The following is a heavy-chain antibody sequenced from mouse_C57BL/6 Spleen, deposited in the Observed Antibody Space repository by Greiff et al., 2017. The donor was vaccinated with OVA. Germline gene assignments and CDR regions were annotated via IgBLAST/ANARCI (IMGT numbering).Heavy chain of an antibody. CDR2: INPNNGGT. CDR3: ARSYYGSSSPDY. V-gene: IGHV1-26*01. Sequence: EVQLQQSGPELVKPGASVKISCKASGYTFTDYYMNWVKQSHGKSLEWIGDINPNNGGTSYNQKFKGKATLTVDKSSSTAYMELRSLTSEDSAVYYCARSYYGSSSPDYWGQGTTLTVSS. CDR1: GYTFTDYY. J-gene: IGHJ2*01. D-gene: IGHD1-1*01.